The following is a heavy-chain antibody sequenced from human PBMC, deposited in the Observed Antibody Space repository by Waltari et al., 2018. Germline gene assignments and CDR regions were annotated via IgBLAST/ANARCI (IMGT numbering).Heavy chain of an antibody. CDR2: ISSDGSSV. D-gene: IGHD3-22*01. CDR3: ARVATKTYSSPVPGRPYYYGMDV. CDR1: GFTFSRYW. V-gene: IGHV3-74*01. J-gene: IGHJ6*02. Sequence: EEQLVESGGGLAHPGESLRLSCAASGFTFSRYWMDWVRQAPGKGLVCVSRISSDGSSVTYADAVKGRFTISRDNAKNTLYVQMNRLRAEDTAVYYCARVATKTYSSPVPGRPYYYGMDVWGQGTTVTVSS.